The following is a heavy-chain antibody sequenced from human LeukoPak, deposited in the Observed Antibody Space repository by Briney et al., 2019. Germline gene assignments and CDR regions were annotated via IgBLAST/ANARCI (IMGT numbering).Heavy chain of an antibody. D-gene: IGHD3-22*01. Sequence: SGTLSLTCAVSGGSISSSNWWSWVRLPPGKVLVWIGEIYHSGSTNYNPSLKSRVTISIDKSENQFSLKLSSVNAEDTAGYYCARNAQSAYYRTYYFDYWGQGTLVTVSS. V-gene: IGHV4-4*02. J-gene: IGHJ4*02. CDR3: ARNAQSAYYRTYYFDY. CDR2: IYHSGST. CDR1: GGSISSSNW.